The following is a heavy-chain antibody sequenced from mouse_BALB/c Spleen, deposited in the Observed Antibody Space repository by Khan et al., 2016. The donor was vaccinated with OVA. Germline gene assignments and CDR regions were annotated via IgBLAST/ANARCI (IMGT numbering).Heavy chain of an antibody. Sequence: EVELVESGGGLVRPGGSLKLSCAASGFSFTTYTMSWVRQTPERRLEWVATINSGSTYTYYPASVKGRFTISRDNAKNTLYLQMNSLKSEDTAMYYCTRDGNYAHWYFDVWGAGTTVTVSS. CDR1: GFSFTTYT. CDR3: TRDGNYAHWYFDV. J-gene: IGHJ1*01. V-gene: IGHV5-6-4*01. CDR2: INSGSTYT. D-gene: IGHD2-1*01.